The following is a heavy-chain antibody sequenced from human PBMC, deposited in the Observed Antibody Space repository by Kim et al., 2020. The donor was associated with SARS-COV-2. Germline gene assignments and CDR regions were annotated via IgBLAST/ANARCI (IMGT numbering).Heavy chain of an antibody. CDR3: ARHLSSSSQTHAFDI. V-gene: IGHV5-51*01. J-gene: IGHJ3*02. CDR1: GYSFTSYW. D-gene: IGHD6-13*01. Sequence: GESLKISCKRSGYSFTSYWIGWVRQMPGKGLEWMGIIYPGDSDTRYSPSFQGQVTISADKSISTAYLQWSSLKASDTAMYYCARHLSSSSQTHAFDIWGQGTMVTVSS. CDR2: IYPGDSDT.